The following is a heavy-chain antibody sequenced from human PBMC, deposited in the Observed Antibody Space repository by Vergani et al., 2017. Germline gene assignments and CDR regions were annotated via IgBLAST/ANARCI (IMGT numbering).Heavy chain of an antibody. J-gene: IGHJ4*02. V-gene: IGHV3-7*01. CDR1: AFNVGHYW. CDR3: AREGVPRCCIVGAPDF. CDR2: TKEDGTEK. D-gene: IGHD1-26*01. Sequence: EVQLVESGGDFVQPGGSLTLSCAASAFNVGHYWMSWVRQAPGKGLEWVANTKEDGTEKYYLDSVKGRFTISRDIAENSIYLEMNSLRVEDTAVYYCAREGVPRCCIVGAPDFWGQGTQVTVSS.